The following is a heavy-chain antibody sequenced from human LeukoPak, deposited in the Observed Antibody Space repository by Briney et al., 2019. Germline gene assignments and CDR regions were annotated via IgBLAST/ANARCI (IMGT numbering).Heavy chain of an antibody. CDR1: GFTFRSYS. J-gene: IGHJ4*02. CDR3: ARDRVGATTNFDY. D-gene: IGHD1-26*01. V-gene: IGHV3-23*01. CDR2: ISGSGGST. Sequence: GGSLRLSCAASGFTFRSYSMSWVRQAPGKGLEWVSAISGSGGSTYYADSVKGRFTISRDNSKNTLYLQMNSLRAEDTAVYYCARDRVGATTNFDYWGQGTLVTVSS.